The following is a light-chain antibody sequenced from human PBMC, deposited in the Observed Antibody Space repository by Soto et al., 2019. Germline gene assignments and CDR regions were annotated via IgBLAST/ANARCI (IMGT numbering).Light chain of an antibody. J-gene: IGKJ1*01. CDR3: QQRSNWPPT. CDR1: QSVSSN. CDR2: GAS. V-gene: IGKV3-11*01. Sequence: EIVMTQSPATLSVSPGERATLSCRASQSVSSNLAWYQQKPGQAPRLLIYGASIRATGIPARFSGSGSGTDFTLTISSLEPEDFAVYYCQQRSNWPPTFGQGTKVDI.